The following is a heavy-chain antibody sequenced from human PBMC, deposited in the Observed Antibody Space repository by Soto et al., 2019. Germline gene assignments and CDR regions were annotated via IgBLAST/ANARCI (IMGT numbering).Heavy chain of an antibody. CDR2: IKSKGSGGTT. D-gene: IGHD2-15*01. CDR3: SNQRGHSGYSYYGLEV. Sequence: QVVESGGGLVTPGASISLSCVGSGFDFTPAWMHWVRQAPGTGLEWVGRIKSKGSGGTTDYSAPVKGRFTISRDDSKTTVYLQMNSLKSEDTGVYFCSNQRGHSGYSYYGLEVWGQGIAVTVTS. V-gene: IGHV3-15*07. J-gene: IGHJ6*01. CDR1: GFDFTPAW.